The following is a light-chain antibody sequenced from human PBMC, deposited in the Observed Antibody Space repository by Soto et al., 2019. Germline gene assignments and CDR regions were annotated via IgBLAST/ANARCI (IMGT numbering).Light chain of an antibody. J-gene: IGKJ1*01. CDR2: DAS. Sequence: EILLTHSPGTVSLSRGTRTTLSCRASQSLSSSQLAWYQQKPGQAPRLLIHDASSRATGISDRFTGSGSGTDFTLTIATLEPEDFAVYYCQQYGASPRTFGLGTKVDIK. CDR1: QSLSSSQ. CDR3: QQYGASPRT. V-gene: IGKV3-20*01.